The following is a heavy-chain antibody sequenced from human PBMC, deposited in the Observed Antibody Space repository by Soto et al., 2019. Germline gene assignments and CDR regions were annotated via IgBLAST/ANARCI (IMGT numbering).Heavy chain of an antibody. V-gene: IGHV1-3*01. CDR3: ARELSSGWGPYYYYYGMDV. J-gene: IGHJ6*02. Sequence: GASVKVSCKASGYTFTSYAMHWVRQAPGQRLEWMGWINAGNGNTKYSQKFQGRVTITRDTSASTAYMELSSLRSEDAAVYYCARELSSGWGPYYYYYGMDVWGQGTTVTVSS. D-gene: IGHD6-19*01. CDR2: INAGNGNT. CDR1: GYTFTSYA.